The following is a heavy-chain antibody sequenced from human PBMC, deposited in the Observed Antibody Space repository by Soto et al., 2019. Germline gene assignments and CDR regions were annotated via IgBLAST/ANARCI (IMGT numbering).Heavy chain of an antibody. CDR3: ARDTGDGTFDF. CDR1: GYTLSSYA. J-gene: IGHJ4*02. V-gene: IGHV1-3*01. CDR2: INAGYGNT. D-gene: IGHD7-27*01. Sequence: GASVKVSCKASGYTLSSYAMHWVRQAPGQRLEWMGWINAGYGNTKSSQKFQDRVTISRDTSASTAYMELTSLRSEDTAVYYCARDTGDGTFDFWGQGTLLTVSS.